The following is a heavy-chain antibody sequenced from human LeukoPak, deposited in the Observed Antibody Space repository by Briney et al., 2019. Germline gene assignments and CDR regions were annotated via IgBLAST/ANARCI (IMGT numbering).Heavy chain of an antibody. CDR1: GYTFTSYD. D-gene: IGHD3-22*01. J-gene: IGHJ3*02. CDR3: AREAHYYDSSGFPPTGAFDI. Sequence: ASVKVSCKASGYTFTSYDINWVRQATGQGPEWMGWMNPNSGNTGYAQKFQGRVTITRNTSISTAYMELSSLRSEDTAAYYCAREAHYYDSSGFPPTGAFDIWGQGTMVTVSS. V-gene: IGHV1-8*03. CDR2: MNPNSGNT.